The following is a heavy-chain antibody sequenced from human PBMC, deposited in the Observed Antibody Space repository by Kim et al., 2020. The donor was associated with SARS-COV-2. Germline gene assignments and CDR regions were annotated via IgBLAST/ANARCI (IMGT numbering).Heavy chain of an antibody. J-gene: IGHJ5*02. CDR3: ARGRGRVVIKGYNWFDP. D-gene: IGHD3-3*01. Sequence: LKSRVTISVDTSKNQFSLKLSSVTAADTAVYYCARGRGRVVIKGYNWFDPWGQGTLVTVSS. V-gene: IGHV4-34*01.